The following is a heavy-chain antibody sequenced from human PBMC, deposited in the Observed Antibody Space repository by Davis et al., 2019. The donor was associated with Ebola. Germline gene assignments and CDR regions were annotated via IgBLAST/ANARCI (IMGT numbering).Heavy chain of an antibody. J-gene: IGHJ6*02. V-gene: IGHV5-51*01. Sequence: KVSCKGSGYSFTSSWIAWVRQMPGKGLEWMGIIYPGDSDTGYSPSFQGQVTISADKSISTAYLQWSSLKASDTAMYYCARLGGSGSYYPFRGYYGMDVWGQGTTVTVSS. D-gene: IGHD3-10*01. CDR2: IYPGDSDT. CDR1: GYSFTSSW. CDR3: ARLGGSGSYYPFRGYYGMDV.